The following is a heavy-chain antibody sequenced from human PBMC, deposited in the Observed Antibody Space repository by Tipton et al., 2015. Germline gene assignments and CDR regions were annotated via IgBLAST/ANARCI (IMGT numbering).Heavy chain of an antibody. V-gene: IGHV4-39*01. J-gene: IGHJ6*02. CDR3: VGGPMAHYHYYHLDV. CDR1: GDSITTSSYY. CDR2: ISYSGTT. D-gene: IGHD3-10*01. Sequence: LRLSCSVSGDSITTSSYYWGWVRQPPGKGLEWIGSISYSGTTYYSPSLKSRVTISVDTSKNQFSLRLTSVTAADTAVYFWVGGPMAHYHYYHLDVWGQGTTVSASS.